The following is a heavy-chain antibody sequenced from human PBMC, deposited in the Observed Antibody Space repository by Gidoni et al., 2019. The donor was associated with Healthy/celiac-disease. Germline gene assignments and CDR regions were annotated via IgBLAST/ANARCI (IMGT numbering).Heavy chain of an antibody. CDR2: ISSSSSYI. J-gene: IGHJ4*02. D-gene: IGHD6-13*01. CDR1: GFIFSSYS. CDR3: ARDNKYSSSWVDY. V-gene: IGHV3-21*01. Sequence: EVQLLESGGGLVKPGGSLRLSCAASGFIFSSYSMNWVRQAPGKGLEWVSSISSSSSYIYYADSVKGRFTISRDNAKNSLYLQMNSLRAEDTAVYYCARDNKYSSSWVDYWGQGTLVTVSS.